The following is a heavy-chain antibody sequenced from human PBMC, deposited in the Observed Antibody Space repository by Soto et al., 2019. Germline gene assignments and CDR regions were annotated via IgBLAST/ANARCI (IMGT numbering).Heavy chain of an antibody. CDR2: ISGSGGST. CDR1: GFTFNSYA. J-gene: IGHJ5*02. D-gene: IGHD6-19*01. Sequence: EVQLLESGGGLVQPGGSLRLSCAASGFTFNSYAMSWVRQAPGKGLEWVSAISGSGGSTYYADSVKGRFTISRDNSKNTLYLQMNTLRAEDTAVYYCAKNRNTGGAGTSCWFGPWGQGTLVTVSS. CDR3: AKNRNTGGAGTSCWFGP. V-gene: IGHV3-23*01.